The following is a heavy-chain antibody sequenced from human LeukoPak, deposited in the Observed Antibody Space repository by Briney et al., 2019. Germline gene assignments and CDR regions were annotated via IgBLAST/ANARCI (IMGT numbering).Heavy chain of an antibody. V-gene: IGHV3-74*01. J-gene: IGHJ4*02. CDR3: ARVKAVTMTDC. CDR1: GFTFSSYW. D-gene: IGHD3-22*01. CDR2: INSDGSST. Sequence: GGSLRLSCAASGFTFSSYWMHWVRQAPGKGLVWVSRINSDGSSTSYADSVKGRFTISRDNAKNTLYLQMNSLRAEDTAVYYCARVKAVTMTDCWGQGTLVTVSS.